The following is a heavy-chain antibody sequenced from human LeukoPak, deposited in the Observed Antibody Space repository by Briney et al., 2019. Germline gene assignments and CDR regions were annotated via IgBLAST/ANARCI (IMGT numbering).Heavy chain of an antibody. CDR2: ISYDGSNK. V-gene: IGHV3-30*04. Sequence: GGSLRLSCAASGFTFSSYAMHWVRQAPGKGLEWVAVISYDGSNKYYADSVKGRFTISRDNAKNSLYLQVNSLRAEDTAVYYCARDGFRDGYNDGYFEHWGQGTLVTVSS. CDR3: ARDGFRDGYNDGYFEH. CDR1: GFTFSSYA. D-gene: IGHD5-24*01. J-gene: IGHJ1*01.